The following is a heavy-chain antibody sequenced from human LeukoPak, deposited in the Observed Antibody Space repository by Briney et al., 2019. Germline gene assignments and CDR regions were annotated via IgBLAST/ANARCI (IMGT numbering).Heavy chain of an antibody. D-gene: IGHD2-15*01. Sequence: SETLSLTCTVSGGSISSYYWSWIRQSAGKGLEWIGRIYTSGSTNYNPSLKSRVTMSVDTSKNQFSLKLSSVTAADTAVYYCARGEDFGQAPDSYGYYGMDVWGQGTTVTVSS. J-gene: IGHJ6*02. V-gene: IGHV4-4*07. CDR3: ARGEDFGQAPDSYGYYGMDV. CDR1: GGSISSYY. CDR2: IYTSGST.